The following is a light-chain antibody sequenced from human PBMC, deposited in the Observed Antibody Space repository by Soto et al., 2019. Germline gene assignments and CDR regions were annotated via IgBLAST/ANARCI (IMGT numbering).Light chain of an antibody. Sequence: IQMTQSPSTLSASAGDRVTITCRASQSISPYLAWYQQKPGKAPKLLIYMASSLQSGVPSRFSGSGSGTEFTLTISSLQPDDFATYYCQQSNSYPWTFGQGTHVDIK. CDR2: MAS. V-gene: IGKV1-5*03. J-gene: IGKJ1*01. CDR1: QSISPY. CDR3: QQSNSYPWT.